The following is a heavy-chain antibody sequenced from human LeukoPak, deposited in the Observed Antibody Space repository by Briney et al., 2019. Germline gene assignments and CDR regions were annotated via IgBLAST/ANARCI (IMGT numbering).Heavy chain of an antibody. CDR2: ISSTGSTI. J-gene: IGHJ4*02. D-gene: IGHD2-2*01. CDR3: AREAFVVVPAADDY. V-gene: IGHV3-48*04. Sequence: QSGGSLRLSCAASGFTFSSYSMNWVRQAPGKGLEWVSYISSTGSTIYYADSVKGRFTISRDNAKNSLYLQMNSLRAEDTAVYYCAREAFVVVPAADDYWGQGTLVTVSS. CDR1: GFTFSSYS.